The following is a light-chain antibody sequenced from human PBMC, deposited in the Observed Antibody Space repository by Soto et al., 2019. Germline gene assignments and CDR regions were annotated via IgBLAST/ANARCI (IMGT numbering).Light chain of an antibody. CDR3: QQYLSSPPYG. V-gene: IGKV3-20*01. J-gene: IGKJ2*03. Sequence: EIVLTQSPGTLSLSPGERATLSCRASQTISSYLAWYQHKPGQAPRLLLSDASSRATDIPDMFSGSGSGTDFTLTIGRLEPEDFAVYYCQQYLSSPPYGFGQGTKLEIK. CDR2: DAS. CDR1: QTISSY.